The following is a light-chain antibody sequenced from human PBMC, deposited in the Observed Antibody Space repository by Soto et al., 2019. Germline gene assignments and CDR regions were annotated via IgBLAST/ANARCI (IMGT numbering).Light chain of an antibody. V-gene: IGLV2-14*01. CDR3: TSYSRYRVLV. Sequence: QSALTQPASVSGSLGQSIPISCTGTSSDIGGYKYVSWYQQHPGKAPKLIIFEVSNRPSGVSDRFSGSNSGNTASLTISGLQAEDEADYYCTSYSRYRVLVFGGGTQLTVL. J-gene: IGLJ3*02. CDR2: EVS. CDR1: SSDIGGYKY.